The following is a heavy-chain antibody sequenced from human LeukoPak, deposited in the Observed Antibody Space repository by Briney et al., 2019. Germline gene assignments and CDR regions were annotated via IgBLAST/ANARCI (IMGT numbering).Heavy chain of an antibody. J-gene: IGHJ4*02. D-gene: IGHD1-1*01. V-gene: IGHV3-48*03. CDR2: ISSSGSTI. Sequence: GGSLRLSCAASGFTFSSYEMNWVRRAPGKGLEWVSYISSSGSTIYYADSVKGRLTISRDNAKNSLYLQMNSLRAEDTAVYYCARGGLDWNGFDYWGQGTLVTVSS. CDR1: GFTFSSYE. CDR3: ARGGLDWNGFDY.